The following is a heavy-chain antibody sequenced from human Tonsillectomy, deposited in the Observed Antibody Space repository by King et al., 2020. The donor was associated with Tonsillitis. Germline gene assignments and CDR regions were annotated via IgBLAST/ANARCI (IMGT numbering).Heavy chain of an antibody. D-gene: IGHD3-16*02. CDR2: ISYDGSNK. J-gene: IGHJ6*02. CDR1: GFTFSSHG. Sequence: VQLVESGGGVALPGRSLRLSCAASGFTFSSHGMHWVRQAPGKGLEWVVVISYDGSNKYYADSVKGRFTISRDNSKNTLFLQMNSLRAEDTAVYYCAQDIGIGEDVGFMDVWGQGTTVTVSS. CDR3: AQDIGIGEDVGFMDV. V-gene: IGHV3-30*18.